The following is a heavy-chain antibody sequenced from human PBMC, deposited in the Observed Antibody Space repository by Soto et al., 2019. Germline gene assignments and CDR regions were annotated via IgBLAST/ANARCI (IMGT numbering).Heavy chain of an antibody. CDR1: GFTFSSYG. D-gene: IGHD3-9*01. J-gene: IGHJ3*02. V-gene: IGHV3-30*18. Sequence: QVQLVESGGGVVQPGRSLRLSCAASGFTFSSYGMHWVRQAPGKGLAWVAVISYDGSNKYYADSVKGRFTISRDNSKNTLYLQMNSLRAEDTAVYYCANATGRTIFEAFDIWGQGTMVTVSS. CDR2: ISYDGSNK. CDR3: ANATGRTIFEAFDI.